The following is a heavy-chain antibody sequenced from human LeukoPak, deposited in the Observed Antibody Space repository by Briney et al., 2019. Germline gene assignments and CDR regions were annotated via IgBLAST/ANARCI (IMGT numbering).Heavy chain of an antibody. CDR2: INHSGST. J-gene: IGHJ4*02. V-gene: IGHV4-34*01. D-gene: IGHD6-6*01. CDR3: AREEAARSRVDY. CDR1: GGSFSGYY. Sequence: SETLSLTCAVYGGSFSGYYWSWIRQPPGKGLEWIGEINHSGSTNYNPSLKSRVTISVDTSKNQFSLKLSAVTAADTAVYYCAREEAARSRVDYWGQGTLVTVSS.